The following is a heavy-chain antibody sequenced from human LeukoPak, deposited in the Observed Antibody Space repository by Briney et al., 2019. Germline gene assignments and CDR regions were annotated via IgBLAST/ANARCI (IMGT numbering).Heavy chain of an antibody. CDR2: IYYSGST. D-gene: IGHD2-15*01. V-gene: IGHV4-39*07. CDR1: GGSISSSSYY. CDR3: ARELEDIVTGWFDP. J-gene: IGHJ5*02. Sequence: SETLSLTCTVSGGSISSSSYYWGWIRQPPGKGLEWIGSIYYSGSTYYNPSLKSRVTISVDTSKNRFSLKLSSVTAADTAVYYCARELEDIVTGWFDPWGQGTLVTVSS.